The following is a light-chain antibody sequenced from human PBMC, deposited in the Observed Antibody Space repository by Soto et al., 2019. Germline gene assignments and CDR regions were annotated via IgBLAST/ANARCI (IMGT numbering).Light chain of an antibody. CDR1: QTVTNDY. V-gene: IGKV3-20*01. Sequence: EVVLTQSPGTLSLSPGERGTLSCRASQTVTNDYLAWYQQKDGQAPRLLIYDASTRATGVPDRFSGSGSGPEYTLTITRLEPEDFAVYSCQQYGFSPISFGQGTRLEIK. CDR3: QQYGFSPIS. CDR2: DAS. J-gene: IGKJ5*01.